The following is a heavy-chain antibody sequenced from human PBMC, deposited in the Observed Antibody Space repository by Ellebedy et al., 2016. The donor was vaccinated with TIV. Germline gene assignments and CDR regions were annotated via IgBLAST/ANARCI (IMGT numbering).Heavy chain of an antibody. CDR2: IWYDGSNK. D-gene: IGHD1-20*01. CDR1: GFTFSHYG. J-gene: IGHJ5*02. V-gene: IGHV3-33*08. Sequence: PGGSLRLSCAASGFTFSHYGMHWVRQSLGKGLEWVASIWYDGSNKYYADSLKGRVTISRDNSKNTLYLQMNNLTVDDAAMYYCVRGNKWNEKGVCFDPWGQGTLVTVSS. CDR3: VRGNKWNEKGVCFDP.